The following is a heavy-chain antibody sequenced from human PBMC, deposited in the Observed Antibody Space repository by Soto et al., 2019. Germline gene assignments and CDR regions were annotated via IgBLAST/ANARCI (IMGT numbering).Heavy chain of an antibody. CDR1: GYTFTSYG. CDR2: ISAYNGNT. CDR3: ARDLYGDYKNGFDP. J-gene: IGHJ5*02. V-gene: IGHV1-18*01. D-gene: IGHD4-17*01. Sequence: ASVKVSCKSSGYTFTSYGITWVRQAPGQGLEWMGWISAYNGNTNYAQKLQGRVTMTTDTSTSTAYMELRSLTSDDTAVYYCARDLYGDYKNGFDPWGQGTRVTVSS.